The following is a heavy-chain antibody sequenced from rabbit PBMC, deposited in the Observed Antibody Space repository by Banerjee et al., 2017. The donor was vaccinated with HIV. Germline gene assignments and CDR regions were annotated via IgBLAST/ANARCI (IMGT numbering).Heavy chain of an antibody. J-gene: IGHJ4*01. V-gene: IGHV1S40*01. D-gene: IGHD8-1*01. CDR1: GFDFSSYY. Sequence: QSLEESGGDLVKPGASLTLTCTASGFDFSSYYMCWVRQAPGKGLEWIACIYAGSSGSTYYASWAKGRFTISKTSSTTVTLQMTSLTAADTATYFCASSAAAYAGYSYSRPYYFNLWGPGTLVTVS. CDR3: ASSAAAYAGYSYSRPYYFNL. CDR2: IYAGSSGST.